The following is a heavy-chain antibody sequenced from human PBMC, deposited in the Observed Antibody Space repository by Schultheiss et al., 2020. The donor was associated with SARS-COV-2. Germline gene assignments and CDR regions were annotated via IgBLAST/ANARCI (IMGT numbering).Heavy chain of an antibody. J-gene: IGHJ4*02. CDR2: INPNSGGT. D-gene: IGHD5-24*01. V-gene: IGHV1-2*02. CDR1: GYTFTGYY. CDR3: ARRKTHGYSDY. Sequence: ASVKVSCKASGYTFTGYYMHWVRQAPGQGLEWMGWINPNSGGTNYAQKLQGRVTMTTDTSTSTAYMELSRLRSDDTAVYYCARRKTHGYSDYWGQGTLVTVSS.